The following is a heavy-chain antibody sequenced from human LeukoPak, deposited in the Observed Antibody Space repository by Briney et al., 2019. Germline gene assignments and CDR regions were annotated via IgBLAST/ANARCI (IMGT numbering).Heavy chain of an antibody. V-gene: IGHV3-9*03. CDR2: ISWNSGSI. CDR1: GFTFDDYA. J-gene: IGHJ4*02. D-gene: IGHD3-10*01. Sequence: PGRSLRLSCAASGFTFDDYAMHWVRQAPGKGLEWVSGISWNSGSIAYADSVKGRFTIPRDNAKNSLYLQMNSLRAEDMAFYYCAKNRRRGYFGSGSNFDYWGQGTLVTVSS. CDR3: AKNRRRGYFGSGSNFDY.